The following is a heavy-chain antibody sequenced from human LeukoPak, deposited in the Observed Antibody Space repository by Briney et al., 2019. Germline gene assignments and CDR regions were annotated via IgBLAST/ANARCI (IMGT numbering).Heavy chain of an antibody. CDR3: ARLLVLAATEGFEF. Sequence: PGGSLRLSCAASGLPFSSYTMHWVRQAPGKGLEWVTFISHDGTNQDYADSVKGRFTVSRDNSKNTLFLQMNSLRPEDTAVYYCARLLVLAATEGFEFWGQGTVVTVSS. D-gene: IGHD2-15*01. CDR1: GLPFSSYT. V-gene: IGHV3-30-3*01. J-gene: IGHJ4*02. CDR2: ISHDGTNQ.